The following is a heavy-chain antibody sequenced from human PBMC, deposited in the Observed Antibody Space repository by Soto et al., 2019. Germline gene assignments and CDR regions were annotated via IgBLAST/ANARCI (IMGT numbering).Heavy chain of an antibody. CDR2: IYWDDDE. Sequence: QITLKESGPPLVKPTQTLTLTCTFSGFSLSTRGVGVGWIRQPPGKALEWLALIYWDDDEGYSPSLKSRLTITKHTSKNQVVLTITNMDPVDTATYYCAHRPRGYSYHFDYWGQGTLVTVSS. D-gene: IGHD5-18*01. CDR1: GFSLSTRGVG. J-gene: IGHJ4*02. V-gene: IGHV2-5*02. CDR3: AHRPRGYSYHFDY.